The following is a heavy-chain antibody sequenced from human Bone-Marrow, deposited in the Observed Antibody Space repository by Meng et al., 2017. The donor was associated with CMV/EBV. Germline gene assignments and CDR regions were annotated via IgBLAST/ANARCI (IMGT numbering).Heavy chain of an antibody. D-gene: IGHD2-8*01. CDR2: SSRNSSYI. J-gene: IGHJ6*02. V-gene: IGHV3-21*04. CDR1: GFTFSRYR. CDR3: ARDLMGSPYDLYGMDV. Sequence: GESLKISCEASGFTFSRYRMNWVRQAPGKGLEWVSSSSRNSSYISYADSLKGRFTISRDNAKNSLYLQMNSLRAEDTAVYYCARDLMGSPYDLYGMDVWGQGTTVTVSS.